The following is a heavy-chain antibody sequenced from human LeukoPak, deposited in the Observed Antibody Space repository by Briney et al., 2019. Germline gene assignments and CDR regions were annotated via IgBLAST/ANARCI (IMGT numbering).Heavy chain of an antibody. CDR2: ISNTGQTI. V-gene: IGHV3-11*04. J-gene: IGHJ4*02. CDR1: GFNFIDYY. CDR3: ARDTDGYNDY. Sequence: GGSLRLSCVASGFNFIDYYMRWIRQAPGKGLEWISYISNTGQTIYYADSVKGRFTISRDNAKNSLYLQMNSLRAEDTAVYYCARDTDGYNDYWGQGTLVTVSS. D-gene: IGHD5-24*01.